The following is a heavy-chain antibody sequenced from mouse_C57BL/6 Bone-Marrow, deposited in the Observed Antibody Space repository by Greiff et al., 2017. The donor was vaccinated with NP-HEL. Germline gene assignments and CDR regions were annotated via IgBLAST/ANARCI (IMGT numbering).Heavy chain of an antibody. D-gene: IGHD2-1*01. Sequence: EVQVVESGGDLVKPGGSLKLSCAASGFTFSSYGMSWVRQTPDKRLEWVATISSGGSYTYYPDSVKGRFTISRDNAKNTLYLQMSSLKSEDTAMYYCARHRDRSNYFYYFDYWGQGTTLTVSS. J-gene: IGHJ2*01. CDR1: GFTFSSYG. CDR2: ISSGGSYT. CDR3: ARHRDRSNYFYYFDY. V-gene: IGHV5-6*01.